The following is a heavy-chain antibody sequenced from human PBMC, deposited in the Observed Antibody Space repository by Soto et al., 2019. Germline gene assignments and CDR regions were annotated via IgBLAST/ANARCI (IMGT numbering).Heavy chain of an antibody. Sequence: QVQLQQWGAGLLKPSETLSLTCAVYGGSFSGYYWSWIRQPPGKGLEWIGEINHSGSTNYNPSLKSRVTISVDTSKTQFSLKLSSVTAADTAVYYCASPQAAYYGMDVWGQGTTVTVSS. CDR3: ASPQAAYYGMDV. V-gene: IGHV4-34*01. D-gene: IGHD2-15*01. CDR2: INHSGST. J-gene: IGHJ6*02. CDR1: GGSFSGYY.